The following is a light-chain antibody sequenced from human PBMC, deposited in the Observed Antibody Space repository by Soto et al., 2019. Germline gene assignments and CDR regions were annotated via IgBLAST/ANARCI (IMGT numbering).Light chain of an antibody. CDR2: AAS. V-gene: IGKV1-39*01. CDR3: QQSYSTLYT. CDR1: QSISSY. Sequence: IQMTQSPFSLSASVGDRVTSTCRASQSISSYLNWYQQKPGKAPKLLIYAASSLQSGVPSRFSGSGSGTDFTLTISSLQPEDFATYYCQQSYSTLYTFGQGTRLEIK. J-gene: IGKJ5*01.